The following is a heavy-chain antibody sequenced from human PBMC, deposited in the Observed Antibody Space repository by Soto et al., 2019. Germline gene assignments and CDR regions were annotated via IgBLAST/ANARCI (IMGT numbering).Heavy chain of an antibody. J-gene: IGHJ6*02. CDR1: GFTFSSYA. CDR3: AKDLYDSSGYYYLYYYYYGMDV. V-gene: IGHV3-23*01. D-gene: IGHD3-22*01. CDR2: TSGSGGST. Sequence: GGSLRLSCAASGFTFSSYAMSWVRQAPGKGLEWVSATSGSGGSTYYADSVKGRFTISRDNSKNTLYLQMNSLRAEDTAVYYCAKDLYDSSGYYYLYYYYYGMDVWGQGTTVTVSS.